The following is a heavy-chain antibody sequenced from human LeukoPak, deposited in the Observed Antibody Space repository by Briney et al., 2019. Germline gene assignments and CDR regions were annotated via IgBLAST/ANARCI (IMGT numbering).Heavy chain of an antibody. Sequence: KPSETLSLTCTVSGGSISSYYWSWIRQPPGKGLEWIGYIYYSGSTNYNPSLKSRVTISVDTSKNQFSLKLSSVTAADTAVYYCASAVDTAMPKDYWGQGTLVTVSS. CDR2: IYYSGST. CDR3: ASAVDTAMPKDY. V-gene: IGHV4-59*01. J-gene: IGHJ4*02. CDR1: GGSISSYY. D-gene: IGHD5-18*01.